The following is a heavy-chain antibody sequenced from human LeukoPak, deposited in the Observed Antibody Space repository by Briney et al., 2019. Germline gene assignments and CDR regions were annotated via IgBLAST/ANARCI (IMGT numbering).Heavy chain of an antibody. V-gene: IGHV3-21*04. Sequence: GGSLRLSCAGSGFTFGSYSMNWVRHAPGKGLEWVSSISSSSSYIYYADSVKGRFTISRDNAKNSLYLQMNSLRAEDTAVYYCAADSGSYGGSDYWGQGTLVTVSS. CDR1: GFTFGSYS. D-gene: IGHD1-26*01. J-gene: IGHJ4*02. CDR3: AADSGSYGGSDY. CDR2: ISSSSSYI.